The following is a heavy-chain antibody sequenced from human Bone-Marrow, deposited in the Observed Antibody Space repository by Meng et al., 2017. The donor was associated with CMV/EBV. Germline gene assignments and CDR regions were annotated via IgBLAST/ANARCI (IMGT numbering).Heavy chain of an antibody. J-gene: IGHJ4*02. V-gene: IGHV4-59*01. CDR2: IYYSGST. D-gene: IGHD2-2*02. CDR1: GGSISSYY. Sequence: SETLSLTSTVSGGSISSYYWSWIRQPPGKGLEWIGYIYYSGSTNYNPSLKSRVTISVDTSKNQFSLKLSSVTAADTAVYYCARGVVVPAAILNYWGQGTLVTVSS. CDR3: ARGVVVPAAILNY.